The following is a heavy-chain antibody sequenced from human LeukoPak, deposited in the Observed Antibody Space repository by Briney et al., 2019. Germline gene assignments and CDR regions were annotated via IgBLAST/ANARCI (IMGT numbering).Heavy chain of an antibody. D-gene: IGHD6-6*01. CDR3: ASPSSRAARPNYYYYMDV. CDR2: IIPIFGTA. CDR1: GGTFSSYA. V-gene: IGHV1-69*01. Sequence: GASVKVSCEASGGTFSSYAISWVRQAPGQGLEWMGGIIPIFGTANYAQKFQGRVTITADESTSTAYMELSSLRSEDTAVYYCASPSSRAARPNYYYYMDVWGKGTTVTVSS. J-gene: IGHJ6*03.